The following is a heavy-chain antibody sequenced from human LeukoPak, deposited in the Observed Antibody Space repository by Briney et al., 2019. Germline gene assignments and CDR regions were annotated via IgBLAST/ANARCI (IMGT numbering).Heavy chain of an antibody. D-gene: IGHD3-10*01. CDR2: ISRSSTYI. J-gene: IGHJ6*03. V-gene: IGHV3-21*01. CDR3: VREGSGSTHYTDV. CDR1: GFTFSSYS. Sequence: GGSLRLSCAASGFTFSSYSMNWVRQAPGRGLEWVSTISRSSTYIYYADSVKGRFTISRDNAKNSLYLQMNSLRAEDTAVYYCVREGSGSTHYTDVWGKGTTVIVSS.